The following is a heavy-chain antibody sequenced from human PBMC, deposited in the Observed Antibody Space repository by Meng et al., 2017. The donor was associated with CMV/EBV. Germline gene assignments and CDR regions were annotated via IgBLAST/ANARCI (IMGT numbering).Heavy chain of an antibody. D-gene: IGHD6-19*01. Sequence: LQLWQRGAEMNKTRDSLKCSCTTSGFAFSNYYIHWVRQAPGQGLDWMGWVNSNNDATNYARKFQGRVSMTRDTSISTAHMELSRLMSDDTAVYYCVRSSGWSLFDYWGQGTLVTVSS. CDR3: VRSSGWSLFDY. J-gene: IGHJ4*02. V-gene: IGHV1-2*02. CDR1: GFAFSNYY. CDR2: VNSNNDAT.